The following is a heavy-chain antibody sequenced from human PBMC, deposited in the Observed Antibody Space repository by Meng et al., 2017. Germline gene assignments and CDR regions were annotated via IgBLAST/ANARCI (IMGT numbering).Heavy chain of an antibody. CDR2: TRNKANSYTT. CDR3: ARGLEILGYCSGGSCYSVFDY. Sequence: GESLKISCAASGFTFSDHYMDWVRQAPGKGLEWVGRTRNKANSYTTEYAASVKGRFTISRDDSKNSLYLQMNSLKTEDTAVYYCARGLEILGYCSGGSCYSVFDYWGQG. V-gene: IGHV3-72*01. CDR1: GFTFSDHY. J-gene: IGHJ4*02. D-gene: IGHD2-15*01.